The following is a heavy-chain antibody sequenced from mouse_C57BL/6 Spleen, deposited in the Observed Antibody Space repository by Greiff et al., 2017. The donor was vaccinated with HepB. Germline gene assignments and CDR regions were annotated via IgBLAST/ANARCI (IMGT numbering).Heavy chain of an antibody. Sequence: QVQLQQSGPELVKPGASVKISCKASGYTFTDYFINWVKQRPGQGLEWIGWIYPGSGNTKYNEKFKGKATLTVDTTSSTAYMQLSSLTAEDSAVYFCARRENYYGSSHYGYWGQGTTLTVSS. D-gene: IGHD1-1*01. CDR1: GYTFTDYF. J-gene: IGHJ2*01. CDR3: ARRENYYGSSHYGY. CDR2: IYPGSGNT. V-gene: IGHV1-84*01.